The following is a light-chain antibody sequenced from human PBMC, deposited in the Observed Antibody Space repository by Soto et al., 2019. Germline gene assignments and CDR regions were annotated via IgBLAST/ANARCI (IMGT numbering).Light chain of an antibody. CDR3: SSYTSSSTPWV. CDR1: SRDVGGYNY. Sequence: QSALTQPASVSGSPGQSITISCTGTSRDVGGYNYVSWDQQHPGKAPKLMIYDVSNRPSGVSNRFSGSKSGNTASLTISGLQAEDEADYYCSSYTSSSTPWVFGGGTKVTVL. CDR2: DVS. J-gene: IGLJ3*02. V-gene: IGLV2-14*01.